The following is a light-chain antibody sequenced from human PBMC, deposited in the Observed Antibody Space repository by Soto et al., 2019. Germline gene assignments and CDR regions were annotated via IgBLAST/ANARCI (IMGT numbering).Light chain of an antibody. J-gene: IGKJ1*01. CDR1: QSVSSW. CDR3: QQYNNCPLT. V-gene: IGKV1-5*01. Sequence: DIQMTQSPSTLSASVGDRVTIPCRASQSVSSWLAWYQQKPGKAPRLLIYDASSMASGVPARFSGSGSGTEFTLTISSLQPEDFAAYYCQQYNNCPLTFGQGTKVEIK. CDR2: DAS.